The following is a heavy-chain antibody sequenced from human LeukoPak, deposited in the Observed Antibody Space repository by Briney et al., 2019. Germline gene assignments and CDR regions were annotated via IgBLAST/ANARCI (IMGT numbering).Heavy chain of an antibody. CDR1: GFTFSSYA. J-gene: IGHJ4*02. V-gene: IGHV3-23*01. D-gene: IGHD1-26*01. CDR2: ISGSGGST. CDR3: AKDPQWELPSPFDH. Sequence: GGSLRLSCAASGFTFSSYAMSWVRQAPGKGLEWVSAISGSGGSTYYADSVKGRFSISRDNSKNTLYLLMNSLRAEDTAVYYCAKDPQWELPSPFDHWGQGTLVTVSS.